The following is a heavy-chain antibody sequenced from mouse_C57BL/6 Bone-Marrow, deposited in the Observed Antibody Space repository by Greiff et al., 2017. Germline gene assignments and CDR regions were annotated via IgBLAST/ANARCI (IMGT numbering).Heavy chain of an antibody. J-gene: IGHJ3*01. CDR2: IDPENGDT. CDR3: TTYGYVFAY. CDR1: GFNIKDDY. V-gene: IGHV14-4*01. Sequence: EVQLQQSGAELVRPGASVKLSCTASGFNIKDDYMHWVKQRPEQGLEWIGWIDPENGDTEYASKFQGKATITADTSSNTAYLQLSSLTSEDTAVYYCTTYGYVFAYWGQGTLVTVSA. D-gene: IGHD2-2*01.